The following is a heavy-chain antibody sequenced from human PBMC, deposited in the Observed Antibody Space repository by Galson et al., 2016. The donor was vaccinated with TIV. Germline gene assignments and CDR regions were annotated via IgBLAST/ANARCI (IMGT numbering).Heavy chain of an antibody. CDR1: GDSINNYY. CDR2: VSYRGTT. D-gene: IGHD2-2*01. J-gene: IGHJ6*02. CDR3: AKAPGVSSPRWGLYDDDYSMDV. V-gene: IGHV4-59*01. Sequence: SETLSLTCSVSGDSINNYYWNWIRQPPGEGLEWIGYVSYRGTTNYNPSLKSRVTISMDKSKNLFSLKLTSLTAADTAVYYCAKAPGVSSPRWGLYDDDYSMDVWGRGTTVIVSS.